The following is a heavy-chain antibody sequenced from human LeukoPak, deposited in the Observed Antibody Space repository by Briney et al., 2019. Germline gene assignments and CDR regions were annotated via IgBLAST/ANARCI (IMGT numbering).Heavy chain of an antibody. CDR3: AKALYDILTGSDY. J-gene: IGHJ4*02. CDR1: GFTFSSYA. CDR2: ISGSGGST. Sequence: GGSLRLSCAASGFTFSSYAMIWVRQALGKGLEWVSAISGSGGSTYYADSVKGRFTISRDNSKNTLYLQMNSLRAEDTAVYYCAKALYDILTGSDYWGQGTLVTVSS. V-gene: IGHV3-23*01. D-gene: IGHD3-9*01.